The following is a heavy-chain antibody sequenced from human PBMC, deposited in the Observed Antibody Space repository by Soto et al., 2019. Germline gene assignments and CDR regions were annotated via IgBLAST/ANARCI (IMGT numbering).Heavy chain of an antibody. V-gene: IGHV3-33*01. CDR3: GRVGKVEQQLVRGYYGMDV. Sequence: QVQLVESGGGVVQPGRSLRLSCAASGFTFSSYGMHWVRQAPGKGLEWVAVIWYDGSNKYYADSVKGRFTISRDNSKNTLYLQMNSMRAEDTAVYYCGRVGKVEQQLVRGYYGMDVWGQGTTVTVCS. D-gene: IGHD6-13*01. CDR1: GFTFSSYG. CDR2: IWYDGSNK. J-gene: IGHJ6*02.